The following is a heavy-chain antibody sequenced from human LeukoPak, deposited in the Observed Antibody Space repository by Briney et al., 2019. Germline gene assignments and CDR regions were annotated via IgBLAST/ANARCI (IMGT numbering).Heavy chain of an antibody. V-gene: IGHV1-69*05. CDR1: GGTFSSYA. Sequence: ASVKVSCKASGGTFSSYAISWVRQAPGQGLEWMGGIIPIFGTANYAQKFQGRVTITTDESTSTAYMELSSLRSEDTAVYYCARDRGYSSDWYEYWGQGTLVTVSS. CDR2: IIPIFGTA. CDR3: ARDRGYSSDWYEY. D-gene: IGHD6-19*01. J-gene: IGHJ4*02.